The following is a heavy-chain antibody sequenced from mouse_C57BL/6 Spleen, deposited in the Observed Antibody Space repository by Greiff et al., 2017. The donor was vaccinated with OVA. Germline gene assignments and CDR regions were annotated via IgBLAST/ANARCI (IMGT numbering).Heavy chain of an antibody. CDR2: INPNYGPT. Sequence: EVQGVESGPELVKPGASVKISCKASGYSFTDYNMNWVKQSNGKSLEWIGVINPNYGPTSYNQKFKGKATLTVDQSSSTAYMQLNTLKSEDSAVYYGAPDVYWGYWGKGTTLTVSS. J-gene: IGHJ2*01. D-gene: IGHD2-3*01. CDR1: GYSFTDYN. V-gene: IGHV1-39*01. CDR3: APDVYWGY.